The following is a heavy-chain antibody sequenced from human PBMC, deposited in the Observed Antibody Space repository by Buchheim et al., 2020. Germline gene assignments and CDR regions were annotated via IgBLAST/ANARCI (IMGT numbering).Heavy chain of an antibody. CDR1: GGSISSGGYY. CDR2: IYYSGST. Sequence: QVQLQQWGAGLLKPSQTLSLTCTVSGGSISSGGYYWSWIRQHPGKGLEWIGYIYYSGSTYYNPSLKSRVTISVDTSKNQFSLKLSSVTAADTAVYYCARELNWNYVDYYYGMDVWGQGTT. CDR3: ARELNWNYVDYYYGMDV. J-gene: IGHJ6*02. D-gene: IGHD1-7*01. V-gene: IGHV4-31*03.